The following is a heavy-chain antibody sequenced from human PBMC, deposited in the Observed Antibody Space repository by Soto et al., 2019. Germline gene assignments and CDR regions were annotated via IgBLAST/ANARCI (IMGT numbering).Heavy chain of an antibody. CDR1: GFTFSSYG. CDR3: AKDLNGPHDSSGS. V-gene: IGHV3-30*18. J-gene: IGHJ4*02. Sequence: QVQLVESGGGVVQPGRSLRLSCAASGFTFSSYGMHWVRQAPGKGLEWVAVISYDGSNKYYADSVKGRFTISRDNSKNTLYLQMISLRAEDTAVYYCAKDLNGPHDSSGSWGQGTLVTVSS. CDR2: ISYDGSNK. D-gene: IGHD3-22*01.